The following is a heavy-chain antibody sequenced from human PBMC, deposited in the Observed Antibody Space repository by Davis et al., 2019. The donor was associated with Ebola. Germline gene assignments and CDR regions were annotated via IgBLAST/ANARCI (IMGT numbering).Heavy chain of an antibody. V-gene: IGHV3-48*01. D-gene: IGHD3-10*01. J-gene: IGHJ4*02. CDR3: AKDFGNFRGPDY. CDR2: ISYSSRTI. CDR1: GFTFSSYN. Sequence: GESLKISCAASGFTFSSYNMNWVRQAAGKGLEWVSYISYSSRTIYYADSVKGRFTISRDNSKNTLYLQMNGLRAEDTAVYYCAKDFGNFRGPDYWGQGTLVTVSS.